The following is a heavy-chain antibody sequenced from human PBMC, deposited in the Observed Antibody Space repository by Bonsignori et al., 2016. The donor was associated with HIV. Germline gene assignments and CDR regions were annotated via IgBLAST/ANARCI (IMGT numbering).Heavy chain of an antibody. Sequence: QVQLQESGPGLVKPSQTLSLTCAVSGDSVSSDSSYWTWIRQHPGKGLEWIGSISYTGVTYYDPSLESRVTISVDTSKNQFSLSLNSLTAADTAVYFCARRGTYCGGDCYPDWGQGAIVTVSA. CDR1: GDSVSSDSSY. D-gene: IGHD2-21*02. V-gene: IGHV4-31*11. J-gene: IGHJ4*02. CDR2: ISYTGVT. CDR3: ARRGTYCGGDCYPD.